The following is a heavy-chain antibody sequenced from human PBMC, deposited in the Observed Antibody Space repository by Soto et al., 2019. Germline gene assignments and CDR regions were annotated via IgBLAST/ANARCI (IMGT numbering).Heavy chain of an antibody. J-gene: IGHJ4*02. CDR3: ARGSPRYSGNWYSLFDD. V-gene: IGHV4-59*01. CDR1: GGSIHNYY. Sequence: SETLSLTCSVSGGSIHNYYWSWMRQTPGKGLVWIGHIYSIGSTKYNPSLQSRVSISSDTSKNQFFWNLTSVSAADTGVYFCARGSPRYSGNWYSLFDDWGQGTPVTVSS. CDR2: IYSIGST. D-gene: IGHD6-13*01.